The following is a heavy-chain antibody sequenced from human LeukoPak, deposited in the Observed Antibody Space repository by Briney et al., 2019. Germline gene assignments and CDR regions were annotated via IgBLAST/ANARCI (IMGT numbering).Heavy chain of an antibody. Sequence: PGGTLRLSCAASGFTFSSYAMSWVRQAPGKGLEWVSAISGSGGSTYYADSVKGRFTISRDNAKNSLYLQMNSLRAEDTAMYYCARVGARKAFDIWGQGTMVTVSS. CDR1: GFTFSSYA. D-gene: IGHD6-6*01. V-gene: IGHV3-23*01. CDR2: ISGSGGST. CDR3: ARVGARKAFDI. J-gene: IGHJ3*02.